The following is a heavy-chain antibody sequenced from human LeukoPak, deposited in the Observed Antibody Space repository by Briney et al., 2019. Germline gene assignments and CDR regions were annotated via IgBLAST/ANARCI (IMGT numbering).Heavy chain of an antibody. D-gene: IGHD2-2*01. CDR1: GGSISSYY. Sequence: SETLSLTCTVSGGSISSYYWSWIRQPPGKGLEWIGYIYSSGSTNYNPSLKSRVTISVDTSKNQFSLKLSSVTAADTAVYYCARGALVVPAAFDYWGQGTLVTVSS. V-gene: IGHV4-59*01. CDR2: IYSSGST. J-gene: IGHJ4*02. CDR3: ARGALVVPAAFDY.